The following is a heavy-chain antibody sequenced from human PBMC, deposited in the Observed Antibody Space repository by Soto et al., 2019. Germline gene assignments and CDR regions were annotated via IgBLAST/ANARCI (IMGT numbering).Heavy chain of an antibody. CDR1: GYTFTSYG. D-gene: IGHD2-15*01. V-gene: IGHV1-18*01. CDR2: ISAYNGNT. Sequence: QVQLVQSGAEVKEPGASVKVTCKASGYTFTSYGVSWVRQAPGQGLEWMGWISAYNGNTDYAQNLQGRVTLTTDTSTSTAYMELRSLSSDDTAVYYCARVAARGCSGGTACFDYWGQRALVTVSS. J-gene: IGHJ4*02. CDR3: ARVAARGCSGGTACFDY.